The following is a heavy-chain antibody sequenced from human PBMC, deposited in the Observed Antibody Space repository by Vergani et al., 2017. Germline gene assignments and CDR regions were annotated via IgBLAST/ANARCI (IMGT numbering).Heavy chain of an antibody. CDR3: AAVGGSGGNLHAFDV. Sequence: QMQLVQSGPEVKKPGTSVKVSCKASGFTFTSSAMQWVRQARGQRLEWIGWIVVGSGNTNYAQKFQERVTITRDMSTSTAYMELSSLRSEDTAVYYCAAVGGSGGNLHAFDVWGQGTMVTVSS. J-gene: IGHJ3*01. D-gene: IGHD1-14*01. CDR2: IVVGSGNT. CDR1: GFTFTSSA. V-gene: IGHV1-58*02.